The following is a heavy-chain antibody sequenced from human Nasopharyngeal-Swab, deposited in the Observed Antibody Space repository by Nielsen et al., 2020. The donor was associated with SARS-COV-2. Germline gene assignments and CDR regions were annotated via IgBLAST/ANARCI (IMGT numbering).Heavy chain of an antibody. Sequence: GESLKISCAASGFTFSSYEMNWVRQAPGKGLEWVSYISSSGSTIYYADSVKGRFTISRDNAKNSLYLQMNSLRAEDMAIYYCAKDRDSGDDSEEYYHYYGMDVWGQGAPVTVSS. CDR2: ISSSGSTI. V-gene: IGHV3-48*03. CDR3: AKDRDSGDDSEEYYHYYGMDV. D-gene: IGHD5-12*01. CDR1: GFTFSSYE. J-gene: IGHJ6*02.